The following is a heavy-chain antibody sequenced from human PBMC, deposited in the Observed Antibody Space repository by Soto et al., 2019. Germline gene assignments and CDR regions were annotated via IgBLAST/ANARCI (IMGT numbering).Heavy chain of an antibody. D-gene: IGHD1-26*01. V-gene: IGHV1-69*12. CDR1: GGTFSSYA. CDR3: ASHSGSSPEGRYYYGMDV. Sequence: QVQLVQSGAEVKKPGSSVKVSCKASGGTFSSYAISWVRQAPGQGLEWMGGLIPIFGTADYAQKFQGRVTSTADESTSTAYMELSSLRSEDTAVYYCASHSGSSPEGRYYYGMDVWGQGTTVTVSS. J-gene: IGHJ6*02. CDR2: LIPIFGTA.